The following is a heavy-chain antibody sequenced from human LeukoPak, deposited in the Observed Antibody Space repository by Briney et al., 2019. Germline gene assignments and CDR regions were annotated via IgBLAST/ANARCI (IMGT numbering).Heavy chain of an antibody. CDR3: ASSESLLLDRLDY. CDR1: GYTFTSYY. CDR2: INPSGGST. D-gene: IGHD2-2*02. Sequence: GASVKVSCKASGYTFTSYYMHWVRQAPGQGLEWMGIINPSGGSTSYAQKFRGRVTMTRDTSTSTVYMELSSLRSEDTAVYYCASSESLLLDRLDYWGQGTLVTVSS. V-gene: IGHV1-46*01. J-gene: IGHJ4*02.